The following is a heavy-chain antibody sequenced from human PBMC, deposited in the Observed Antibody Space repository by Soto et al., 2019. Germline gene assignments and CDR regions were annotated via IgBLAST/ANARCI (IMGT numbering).Heavy chain of an antibody. CDR3: ARSSATPNGWWGYGLDV. D-gene: IGHD2-15*01. CDR2: IRQDGSEE. CDR1: GFTFSNYW. Sequence: GGSLRLSCTASGFTFSNYWMSWVRQAPGKGLEWVANIRQDGSEEYYVDSVKGRFTISRDNAKNSLYLQMDSLRAEDTAVYYCARSSATPNGWWGYGLDVWGQGTTVTVSS. V-gene: IGHV3-7*03. J-gene: IGHJ6*02.